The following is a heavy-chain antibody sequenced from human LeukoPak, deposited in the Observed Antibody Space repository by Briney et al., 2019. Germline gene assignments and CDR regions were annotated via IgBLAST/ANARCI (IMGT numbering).Heavy chain of an antibody. V-gene: IGHV4-61*02. CDR1: GGSISSGSYY. CDR3: ARRGWIQPFQH. D-gene: IGHD5-18*01. CDR2: IYTSGST. J-gene: IGHJ1*01. Sequence: PSETLSLTCTVSGGSISSGSYYWSWIRQPAGKGLEWIGRIYTSGSTNYNPSLKSRVTISVDTSKNQFSLKLSSVTAADTAVYYCARRGWIQPFQHWGQGTLVTVSS.